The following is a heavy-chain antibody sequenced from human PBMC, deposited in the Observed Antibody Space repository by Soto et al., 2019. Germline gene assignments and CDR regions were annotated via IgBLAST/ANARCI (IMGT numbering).Heavy chain of an antibody. J-gene: IGHJ6*03. V-gene: IGHV1-69*02. Sequence: SVKVSCMASGGTFSSYTISWVRQAPGQGLEWMGSIIPILGIANYVQKFQGRVTITADKSTSTAYMELSSLRSEDTAVYYCVRALGYCSSTSCYYYYMDVWGKGTTVTVSS. CDR3: VRALGYCSSTSCYYYYMDV. CDR2: IIPILGIA. CDR1: GGTFSSYT. D-gene: IGHD2-2*01.